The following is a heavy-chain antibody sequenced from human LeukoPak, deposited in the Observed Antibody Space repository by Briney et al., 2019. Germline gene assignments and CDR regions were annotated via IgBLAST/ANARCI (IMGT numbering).Heavy chain of an antibody. Sequence: GGSLRLSCAASGFTFSGYSMNWVRQAPGKGLEWVSSISGSSSYIYYADSVKGRFTISRDNAKNSLYLQMNSLRAEDTAVYYCARDPPYGSGHWGQGTLVTVSS. J-gene: IGHJ4*02. D-gene: IGHD3-10*01. CDR1: GFTFSGYS. V-gene: IGHV3-21*01. CDR2: ISGSSSYI. CDR3: ARDPPYGSGH.